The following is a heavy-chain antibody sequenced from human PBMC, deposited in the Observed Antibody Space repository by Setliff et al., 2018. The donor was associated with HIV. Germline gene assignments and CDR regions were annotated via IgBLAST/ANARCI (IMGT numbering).Heavy chain of an antibody. Sequence: GESLKISCKGSGYIFTSSWIGWVRQMPGKGLEWMGIIYPGDSDARYSPSFQGQVTISADKSISTAYLQWSSLKASDTAVYYCARAGSGSYYNAPDYWGQGTLVTVSS. CDR1: GYIFTSSW. CDR2: IYPGDSDA. D-gene: IGHD3-10*01. J-gene: IGHJ4*02. CDR3: ARAGSGSYYNAPDY. V-gene: IGHV5-51*01.